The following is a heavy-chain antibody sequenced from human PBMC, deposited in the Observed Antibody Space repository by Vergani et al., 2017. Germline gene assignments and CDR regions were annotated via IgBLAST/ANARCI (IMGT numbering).Heavy chain of an antibody. CDR2: IYYSGST. CDR1: GGSISSYH. Sequence: QVQLQESGPGLVKPSETLSLTCTVPGGSISSYHWSWIRQPPGKGLEWIGYIYYSGSTNYNPSLKSRVTISVDTSKNQFSLKLSSVTAADTAVYYCAKVPASGSDLGYYYSYMDVWGKXP. V-gene: IGHV4-59*01. CDR3: AKVPASGSDLGYYYSYMDV. D-gene: IGHD1-26*01. J-gene: IGHJ6*03.